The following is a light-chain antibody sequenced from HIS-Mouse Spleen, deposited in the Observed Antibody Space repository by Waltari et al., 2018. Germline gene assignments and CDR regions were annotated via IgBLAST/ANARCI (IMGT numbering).Light chain of an antibody. Sequence: QSALTHPASVPGSPGQSITISCTGTSSDVGGSNYVSWYQQHPGKAPKLMIYDVSNRPSGVSNRFSGSKSGNTASLTISGLQAEDEADYYCSSYTSSSPLFGGGTKLTVL. J-gene: IGLJ2*01. CDR3: SSYTSSSPL. CDR2: DVS. CDR1: SSDVGGSNY. V-gene: IGLV2-14*03.